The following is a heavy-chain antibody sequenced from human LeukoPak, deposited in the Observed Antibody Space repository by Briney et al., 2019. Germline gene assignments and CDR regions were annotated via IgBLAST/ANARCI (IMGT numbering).Heavy chain of an antibody. CDR3: ARPLLRWPNEGDAFDI. J-gene: IGHJ3*02. CDR2: IYPGDSDT. Sequence: GESLKISCKGSGYSFTSYWIGWVRQLPGKGLEWMGIIYPGDSDTRYSPSFQGQVTISADKSISTAYLQWSSLKASDTAMYYCARPLLRWPNEGDAFDIWGQGTMVTVSS. D-gene: IGHD4-23*01. CDR1: GYSFTSYW. V-gene: IGHV5-51*01.